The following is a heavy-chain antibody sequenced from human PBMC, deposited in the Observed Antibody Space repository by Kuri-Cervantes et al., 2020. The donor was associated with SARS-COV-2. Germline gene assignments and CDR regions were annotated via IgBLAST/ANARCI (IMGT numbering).Heavy chain of an antibody. CDR2: VNHRGST. D-gene: IGHD4-17*01. J-gene: IGHJ6*03. Sequence: LRLSCTVSGGSISSGDYYWNWIRQSPGKGLQWIGEVNHRGSTNYNPSLKSRVTISVDTSSKQFSLNLSSVTAADTAVYYCARAYGFLRYIYYMDVWGRGTTVTVS. CDR3: ARAYGFLRYIYYMDV. V-gene: IGHV4-30-4*08. CDR1: GGSISSGDYY.